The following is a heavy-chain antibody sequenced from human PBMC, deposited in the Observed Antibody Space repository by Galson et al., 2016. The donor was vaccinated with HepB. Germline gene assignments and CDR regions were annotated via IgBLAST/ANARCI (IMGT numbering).Heavy chain of an antibody. CDR3: ACNRRGVFLLDC. Sequence: SLRLSCAVSGVTFSSLSMNWVRQAPGKGLEWVSYLPSENNIKHYADSVRGRFTISRDTANNSLYLQMNSLRVEDTAVYYCACNRRGVFLLDCWGQGTLVTVSS. CDR1: GVTFSSLS. CDR2: LPSENNIK. J-gene: IGHJ4*02. V-gene: IGHV3-48*01. D-gene: IGHD3-10*01.